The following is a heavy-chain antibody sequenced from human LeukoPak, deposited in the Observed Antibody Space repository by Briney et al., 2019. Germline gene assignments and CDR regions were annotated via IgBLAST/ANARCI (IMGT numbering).Heavy chain of an antibody. J-gene: IGHJ3*02. V-gene: IGHV3-23*01. CDR3: AKDDRWELILGAFDI. Sequence: GGSLRLSCAASGFTFSSYAMSWVRQAPGKGLEWVSAISGSGGSTYYADSVKGRFTISRDNSKNTLYLQLNSLRAEDTAVYYCAKDDRWELILGAFDIWGQGTMVTVSS. D-gene: IGHD1-26*01. CDR1: GFTFSSYA. CDR2: ISGSGGST.